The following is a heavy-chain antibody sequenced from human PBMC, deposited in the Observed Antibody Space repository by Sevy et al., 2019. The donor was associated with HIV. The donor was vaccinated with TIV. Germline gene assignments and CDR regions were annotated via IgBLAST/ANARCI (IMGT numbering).Heavy chain of an antibody. V-gene: IGHV1-24*01. CDR2: FDPEDGET. D-gene: IGHD3-22*01. CDR1: GYTLTELS. Sequence: ASVKVSCKVSGYTLTELSMHWVRQAPGKGLEWMGSFDPEDGETIYAQKFQGRVTMTEDTSADTAYMELSSLRSEDTAVYFCETTKNYYESSGCPFDYGAREPWSPSPQ. J-gene: IGHJ4*02. CDR3: ETTKNYYESSGCPFDY.